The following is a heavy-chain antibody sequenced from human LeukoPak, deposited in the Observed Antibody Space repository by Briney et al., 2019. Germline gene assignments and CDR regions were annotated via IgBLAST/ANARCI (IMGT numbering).Heavy chain of an antibody. D-gene: IGHD1-26*01. J-gene: IGHJ4*02. V-gene: IGHV3-72*01. CDR1: GFTFSDHY. Sequence: GGSLRLSCAASGFTFSDHYMDGVRQAPGKGLEGVGRIRNKANSYTTEYAASVKGSFPISIDDSKNSLYLQMNSLKTEDTAVYYCDRGSGSYYYFDYWGQGTLVTVSS. CDR2: IRNKANSYTT. CDR3: DRGSGSYYYFDY.